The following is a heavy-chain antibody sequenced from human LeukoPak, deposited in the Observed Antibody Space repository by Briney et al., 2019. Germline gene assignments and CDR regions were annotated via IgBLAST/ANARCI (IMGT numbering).Heavy chain of an antibody. V-gene: IGHV3-30*02. Sequence: GSLRLSCAASGFTFSSYGMHWVRQAPGKGLDWLAFIRYDGSNKYYADSVKGRFTISRDNSKNTLYLQMNSLRAEDTAVYYSAKPHFDYWGQGTLVTVSS. CDR3: AKPHFDY. J-gene: IGHJ4*02. CDR2: IRYDGSNK. CDR1: GFTFSSYG.